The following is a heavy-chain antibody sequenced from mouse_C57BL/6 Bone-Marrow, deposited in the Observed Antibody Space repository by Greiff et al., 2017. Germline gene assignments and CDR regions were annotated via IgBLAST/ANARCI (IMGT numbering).Heavy chain of an antibody. V-gene: IGHV14-4*01. CDR3: TRIAY. J-gene: IGHJ3*01. CDR2: IDPENGGT. CDR1: GFNFNDDE. Sequence: EVQLMESGAELVRPGASVTLSCTASGFNFNDDEMHWVKQRPEQGLEWIGWIDPENGGTAYASKFQGKAIITVDTSSNTAYLELRSLTSEDTAVYYCTRIAYWGQGTLVTVSA.